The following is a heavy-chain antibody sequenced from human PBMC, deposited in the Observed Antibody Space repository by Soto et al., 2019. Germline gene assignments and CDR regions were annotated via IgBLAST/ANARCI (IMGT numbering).Heavy chain of an antibody. V-gene: IGHV3-21*01. CDR3: ARDSKSLWPPDAFDI. CDR1: GFTFSSYA. D-gene: IGHD2-21*01. Sequence: PGGSLRLSCAASGFTFSSYAMSWVRQAPGKGLEWVSSISSSSSYIYYADSVKGRFTISRDNAKNSLYLQMNSLRAEDTAVYYCARDSKSLWPPDAFDIWGQGTMVTVSS. J-gene: IGHJ3*02. CDR2: ISSSSSYI.